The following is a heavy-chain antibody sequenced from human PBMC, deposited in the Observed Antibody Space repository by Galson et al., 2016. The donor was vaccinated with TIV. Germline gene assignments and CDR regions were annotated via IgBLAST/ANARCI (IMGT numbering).Heavy chain of an antibody. D-gene: IGHD2-21*01. CDR3: TRERRFCVNNCYLSSYYGMDV. J-gene: IGHJ6*02. V-gene: IGHV3-66*02. Sequence: SLRLSCTASALNVNDNYMTWVRQAPGKGLEWVAIMSSGGSLNYADFVRGRFTVSRDSSKNTLYLQMNSLRTDDTAIYYCTRERRFCVNNCYLSSYYGMDVWGQGTTVTVSS. CDR1: ALNVNDNY. CDR2: MSSGGSL.